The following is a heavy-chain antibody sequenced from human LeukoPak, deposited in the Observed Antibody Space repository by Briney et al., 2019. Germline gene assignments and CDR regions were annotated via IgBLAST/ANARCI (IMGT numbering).Heavy chain of an antibody. V-gene: IGHV3-7*01. CDR2: IKQDGSEK. CDR3: ASQLERRQGWFDP. D-gene: IGHD1-1*01. CDR1: EFTFAIYW. Sequence: GGSLRLSCSASEFTFAIYWISSVRQSPGEWREWVANIKQDGSEKYYADSVKGRFTISRDNAKNSLYLQMNSLRAEDSAVYYCASQLERRQGWFDPWGQGTLVTVSS. J-gene: IGHJ5*02.